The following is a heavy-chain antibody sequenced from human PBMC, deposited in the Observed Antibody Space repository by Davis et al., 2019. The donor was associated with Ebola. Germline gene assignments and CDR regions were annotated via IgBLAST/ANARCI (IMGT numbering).Heavy chain of an antibody. J-gene: IGHJ1*01. CDR3: ARGDGYVYFQN. CDR1: GFPFSFSTYA. D-gene: IGHD5-24*01. CDR2: ISNDGGTT. Sequence: GESLKISCAASGFPFSFSTYAFHWVRQAPGKGLEYVSAISNDGGTTYYASSVKGRFTISRDNSKNTLSLQMNSLRDEDTAMYFCARGDGYVYFQNWGQGTLVTVSS. V-gene: IGHV3-64*01.